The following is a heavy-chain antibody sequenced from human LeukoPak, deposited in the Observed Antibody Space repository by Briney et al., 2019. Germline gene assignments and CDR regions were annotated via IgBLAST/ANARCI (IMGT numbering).Heavy chain of an antibody. J-gene: IGHJ4*02. V-gene: IGHV4-38-2*02. CDR2: INYSEKP. D-gene: IGHD3-10*01. Sequence: PSETLSLTCSVSGYSIRSGYHWAWIRQPPGKGLEWIGSINYSEKPYYNPSLKSRVTISVDTSKNQFSLKLSSVTAADTAVYYCARLVPRYGSGSQSDYWSQGTLVTVSS. CDR1: GYSIRSGYH. CDR3: ARLVPRYGSGSQSDY.